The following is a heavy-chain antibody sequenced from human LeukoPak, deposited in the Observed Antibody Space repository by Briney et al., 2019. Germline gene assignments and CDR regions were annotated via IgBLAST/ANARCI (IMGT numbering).Heavy chain of an antibody. J-gene: IGHJ3*02. CDR1: RFTFSSSW. V-gene: IGHV3-7*01. CDR2: IKEDGSQK. Sequence: PGGSLRLSCAASRFTFSSSWMTWVRQPLGKGLEYVANIKEDGSQKYYEDSVKGRFTISRDNVKNSLYLQMDSLRAEDTAVYFCARNLAYKAFDIWGQGTVVTVSS. D-gene: IGHD1-1*01. CDR3: ARNLAYKAFDI.